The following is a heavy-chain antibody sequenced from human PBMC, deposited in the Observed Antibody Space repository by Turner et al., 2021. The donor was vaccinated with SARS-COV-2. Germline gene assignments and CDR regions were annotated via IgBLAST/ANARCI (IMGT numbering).Heavy chain of an antibody. CDR1: G. V-gene: IGHV3-33*01. D-gene: IGHD3-22*01. CDR3: ASDHYYDSSGYTLDAFDI. Sequence: GMHWVRQAPGKGLEWVAVIWYDGSDKYYADSVKGRFTISRDNSKNTLYLQMNSLSAEDTAVYYCASDHYYDSSGYTLDAFDIWGQGTMVTISS. CDR2: IWYDGSDK. J-gene: IGHJ3*02.